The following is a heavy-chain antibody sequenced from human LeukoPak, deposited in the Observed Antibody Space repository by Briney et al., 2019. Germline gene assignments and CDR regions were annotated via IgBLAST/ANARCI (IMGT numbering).Heavy chain of an antibody. D-gene: IGHD1-26*01. CDR2: IYPVDSDT. Sequence: PGESLKISCKGSGYSFTSSWIGWVRQPPGKGLEWLGIIYPVDSDTKYSPSFQGQVTISADKSISTAFLQWSSLKASDTAMYYCARPSGTYNRFDYWGQGTLVTASS. CDR1: GYSFTSSW. J-gene: IGHJ4*02. CDR3: ARPSGTYNRFDY. V-gene: IGHV5-51*03.